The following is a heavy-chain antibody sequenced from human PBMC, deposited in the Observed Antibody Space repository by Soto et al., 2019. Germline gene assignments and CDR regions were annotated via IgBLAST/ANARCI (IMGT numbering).Heavy chain of an antibody. V-gene: IGHV3-49*04. CDR3: TRDWATDIVVVPAAIYYGMDV. CDR1: GFTFGDYA. CDR2: IRSKAYGGTT. Sequence: GGSLRLSCAASGFTFGDYAMSWVRQAPGKGLEWVGFIRSKAYGGTTEYAASVKGRFTISRDDSKSIAYLQMNSLKTEDTAVYYCTRDWATDIVVVPAAIYYGMDVWGQGTTVTVSS. D-gene: IGHD2-2*02. J-gene: IGHJ6*02.